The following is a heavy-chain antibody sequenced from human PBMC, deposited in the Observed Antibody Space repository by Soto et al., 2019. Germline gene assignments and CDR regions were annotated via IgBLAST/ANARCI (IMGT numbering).Heavy chain of an antibody. CDR2: ISTYDGNT. Sequence: ASVKVSCKASGGTFSSYAISWVRQAPGQGLEWMGWISTYDGNTNYAQKLQGRVTMTTDTSTSTAYMELRSLRSDDTAVYYCARDETTAARNNWFDPWGQGTLVTVS. CDR3: ARDETTAARNNWFDP. V-gene: IGHV1-18*01. D-gene: IGHD6-6*01. J-gene: IGHJ5*02. CDR1: GGTFSSYA.